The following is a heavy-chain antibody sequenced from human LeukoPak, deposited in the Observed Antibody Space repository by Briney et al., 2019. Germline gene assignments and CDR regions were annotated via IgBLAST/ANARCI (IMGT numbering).Heavy chain of an antibody. D-gene: IGHD1-26*01. CDR3: AKGEQTTTYVS. CDR2: INPNSGRT. Sequence: EASVKVSCMASGYTFTGYYMHWVRQAPGQGLEGVGRINPNSGRTTYAQKFHGRVTMTRDTSISTAYMELSRLKSDDTAVYSCAKGEQTTTYVSWGQGTLVTVSS. V-gene: IGHV1-2*06. CDR1: GYTFTGYY. J-gene: IGHJ5*02.